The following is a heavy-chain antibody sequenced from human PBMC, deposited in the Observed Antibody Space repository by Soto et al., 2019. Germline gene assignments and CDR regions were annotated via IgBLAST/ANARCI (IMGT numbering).Heavy chain of an antibody. CDR3: AREGGSGWYYYDY. D-gene: IGHD6-19*01. V-gene: IGHV4-34*01. CDR1: GGSFSGYS. CDR2: INYTGTA. Sequence: SETLSLTCAVNGGSFSGYSWTWIRQAPGKGLDWIGEINYTGTANYSPSLKSRVTLSVDTSKNQFSLELRSVSAADTAVYYCAREGGSGWYYYDYWGHGTLVTVSS. J-gene: IGHJ4*01.